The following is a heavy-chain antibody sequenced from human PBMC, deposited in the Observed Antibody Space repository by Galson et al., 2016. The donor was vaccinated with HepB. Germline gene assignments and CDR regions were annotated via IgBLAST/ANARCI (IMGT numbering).Heavy chain of an antibody. V-gene: IGHV7-4-1*02. J-gene: IGHJ5*02. D-gene: IGHD1-20*01. CDR1: GYTFTKYA. CDR2: INTNTGNP. CDR3: SRATEIPGTYWFDP. Sequence: SVKVSCKASGYTFTKYAINWVRQAPGQGLEWMGWINTNTGNPTYAQGFTGRFVFSLDTSVSTTYLQISSLKADDTALYFCSRATEIPGTYWFDPWGKGTLVTVSS.